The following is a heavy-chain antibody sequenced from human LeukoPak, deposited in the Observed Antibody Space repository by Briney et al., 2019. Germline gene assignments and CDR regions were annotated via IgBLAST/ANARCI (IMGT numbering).Heavy chain of an antibody. J-gene: IGHJ4*02. Sequence: ETLSLTCAVYGGSISGYYWSWIRQPPGKGLEWVGEIHYTGGTSYNPSLKSRATISIDTSKNQLSLKLSSVTAADTAVYYCARGNILSGYCFDFWGQGALVTVSS. CDR2: IHYTGGT. D-gene: IGHD3-9*01. CDR3: ARGNILSGYCFDF. V-gene: IGHV4-34*01. CDR1: GGSISGYY.